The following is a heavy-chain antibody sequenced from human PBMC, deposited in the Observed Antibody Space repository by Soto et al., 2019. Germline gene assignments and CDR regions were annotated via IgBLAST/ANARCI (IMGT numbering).Heavy chain of an antibody. J-gene: IGHJ4*02. V-gene: IGHV1-8*01. Sequence: QVPLVQSGAEVKKPGASVKVSCKASGYTFTSYDINWVRQATGQGLEWMGWMNPNSGNTGYAQKFQGRVTMTRNTSISTAYMELSSLRSEDTAVYYCARGLRVRYCSGGSCYSYYFDYWGQGTLVTFSS. CDR2: MNPNSGNT. CDR1: GYTFTSYD. D-gene: IGHD2-15*01. CDR3: ARGLRVRYCSGGSCYSYYFDY.